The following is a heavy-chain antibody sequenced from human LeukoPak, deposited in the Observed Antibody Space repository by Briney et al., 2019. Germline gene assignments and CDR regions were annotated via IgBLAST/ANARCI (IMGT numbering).Heavy chain of an antibody. D-gene: IGHD2-15*01. CDR3: ARDRGYCSGGSCVWFDP. V-gene: IGHV3-21*01. Sequence: PGGSLRLSCAASGFTFSSYSMNWVRQAPGKGLGWVSSISSSSSYIYYADSVKGRFTISRDNAKNSLYLQMNSLRAEDTAVYYCARDRGYCSGGSCVWFDPWGQGTLVTVSS. J-gene: IGHJ5*02. CDR2: ISSSSSYI. CDR1: GFTFSSYS.